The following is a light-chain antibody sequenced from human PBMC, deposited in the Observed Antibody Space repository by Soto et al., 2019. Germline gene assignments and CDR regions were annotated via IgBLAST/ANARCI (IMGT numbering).Light chain of an antibody. Sequence: QSALTQPASVSGSPGQSITISCTGTSSDVGGYNYVSWYQQHPGKAPKLMIYEVINRPSGVSNRFSGSKYGNTASLTISGLQAEDEAAYYCSSYTSSSTYVFGTGTKLTVL. CDR1: SSDVGGYNY. CDR2: EVI. J-gene: IGLJ1*01. CDR3: SSYTSSSTYV. V-gene: IGLV2-14*01.